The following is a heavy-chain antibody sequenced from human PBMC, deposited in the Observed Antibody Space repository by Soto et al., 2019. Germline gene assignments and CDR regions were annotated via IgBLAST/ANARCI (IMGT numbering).Heavy chain of an antibody. CDR1: GGTFSSYA. CDR2: IIPIFGTA. CDR3: ARAGDFYDSSGWYFDL. J-gene: IGHJ2*01. Sequence: QVQLVQSGAEVKKSGSSVKVSCKASGGTFSSYAINWVRQAPGQGLEWMGGIIPIFGTANYAQKFQGRVTITADESTSTAYMELSSRRSEDTAVYYCARAGDFYDSSGWYFDLWGRGTLVTVSS. V-gene: IGHV1-69*01. D-gene: IGHD3-22*01.